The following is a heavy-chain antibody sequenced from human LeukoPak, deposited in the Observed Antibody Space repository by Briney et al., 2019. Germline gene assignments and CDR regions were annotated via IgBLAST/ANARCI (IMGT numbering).Heavy chain of an antibody. CDR3: AKDRGYSGYSDAFDI. CDR1: GFTFSSYA. CDR2: ISGSGGST. J-gene: IGHJ3*02. V-gene: IGHV3-23*01. Sequence: GGSLRLSCAASGFTFSSYAMSWVRQAPGKGLEWVSAISGSGGSTYYADSVKGRFTISRDKSKNTVYLQMNSLRGEDTAVYYYAKDRGYSGYSDAFDIWGQGTMVTVSS. D-gene: IGHD5-12*01.